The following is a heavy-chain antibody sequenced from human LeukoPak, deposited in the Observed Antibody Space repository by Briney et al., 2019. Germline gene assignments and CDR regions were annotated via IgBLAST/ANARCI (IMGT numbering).Heavy chain of an antibody. CDR1: GFSFGGYA. CDR2: IRSKALYGTS. J-gene: IGHJ4*02. D-gene: IGHD3-10*02. V-gene: IGHV3-49*04. Sequence: GGSLRLSCTGSGFSFGGYALSWVRQAPGKGLEWVGFIRSKALYGTSEYAASVEGRFTISRDDPNNIVYLQMNSLKTEDTAVYFCVRESVRDYYFDYWGQGTLVTVSS. CDR3: VRESVRDYYFDY.